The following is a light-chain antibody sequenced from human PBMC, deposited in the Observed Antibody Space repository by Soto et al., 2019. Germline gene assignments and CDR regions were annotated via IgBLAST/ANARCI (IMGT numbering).Light chain of an antibody. CDR2: DAS. Sequence: GDRVTITCRASQSISSWLAWYQQKPGKAPKVLIYDASSLESGVPSRFSGSGSGTEFTLTISSLQPDDFATYYCQQHNSSPWTFGQGTKVDIK. V-gene: IGKV1-5*01. CDR1: QSISSW. CDR3: QQHNSSPWT. J-gene: IGKJ1*01.